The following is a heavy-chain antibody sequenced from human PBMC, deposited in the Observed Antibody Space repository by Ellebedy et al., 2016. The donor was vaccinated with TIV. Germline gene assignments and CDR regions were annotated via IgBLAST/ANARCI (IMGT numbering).Heavy chain of an antibody. J-gene: IGHJ4*02. Sequence: MPSETLSLTCTVSGGSISSGDYYWSWIRQPPGKGLEWIGYIYYSGSTYYNPSLKSRVTISVDTSKNQFSLKLSSVTAADTAVYYCARGVLSGDLDYWGQGTLVTVSS. CDR2: IYYSGST. D-gene: IGHD4-17*01. CDR3: ARGVLSGDLDY. CDR1: GGSISSGDYY. V-gene: IGHV4-30-4*01.